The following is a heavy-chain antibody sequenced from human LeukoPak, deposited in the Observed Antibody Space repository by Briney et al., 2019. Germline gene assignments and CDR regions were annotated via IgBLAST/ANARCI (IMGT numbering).Heavy chain of an antibody. D-gene: IGHD6-25*01. CDR2: MYTSGST. V-gene: IGHV4-4*09. Sequence: KSSETLSLTCTVSGDSVSSSHWSWIRQPPGKGLEGIGDMYTSGSTNYNPSLKTRVTLATDTSRNPLSLRLRSLTAADTAVYYCASLVFFDYISAVTEVSFYYMDAWGKGTTVIVSS. CDR1: GDSVSSSH. J-gene: IGHJ6*03. CDR3: ASLVFFDYISAVTEVSFYYMDA.